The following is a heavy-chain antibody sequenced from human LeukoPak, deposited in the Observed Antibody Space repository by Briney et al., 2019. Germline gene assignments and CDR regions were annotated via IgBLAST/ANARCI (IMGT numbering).Heavy chain of an antibody. Sequence: TGGSLRLSCAASGFTFSSYAMSWVRQAPGKGLEWVSAISGSGGSTYYADSVKGRFTISRDNSKNTLYLQMNSLRAEDTAVYYCEKDPTMIVVVIPDYWGQGTLVTVSS. V-gene: IGHV3-23*01. J-gene: IGHJ4*02. CDR2: ISGSGGST. CDR1: GFTFSSYA. CDR3: EKDPTMIVVVIPDY. D-gene: IGHD3-22*01.